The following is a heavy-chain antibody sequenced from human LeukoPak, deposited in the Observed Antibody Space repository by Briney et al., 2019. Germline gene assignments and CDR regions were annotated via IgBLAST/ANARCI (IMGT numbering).Heavy chain of an antibody. V-gene: IGHV4-59*01. J-gene: IGHJ3*01. CDR1: GGSISSYY. CDR3: ARETGYYYGSGSYTNAFDL. CDR2: IYYSGST. Sequence: SETLSLTCTVSGGSISSYYWSWIRQPPGKGLEWIGYIYYSGSTNYNPSLKSRVTISVDTSKNQFSLKLSSVTAADTAVYYCARETGYYYGSGSYTNAFDLWGQGTMVTVSS. D-gene: IGHD3-10*01.